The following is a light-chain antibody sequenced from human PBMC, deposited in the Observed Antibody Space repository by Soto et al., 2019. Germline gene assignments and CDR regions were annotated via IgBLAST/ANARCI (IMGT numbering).Light chain of an antibody. V-gene: IGLV2-14*01. CDR2: EVT. J-gene: IGLJ1*01. Sequence: QLVLTQPASVSGSPGQSITISCTGTSSDVGGYNFVSWYQQHPGKAPKLIIYEVTHRPSGVSNRFSGSKSGNTASLTISGLQAEDEADYYCSSYTASNILEVFGTGTKVTVL. CDR3: SSYTASNILEV. CDR1: SSDVGGYNF.